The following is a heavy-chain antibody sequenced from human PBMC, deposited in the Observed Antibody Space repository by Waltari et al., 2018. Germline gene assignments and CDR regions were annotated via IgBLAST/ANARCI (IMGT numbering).Heavy chain of an antibody. CDR2: IYHSGST. Sequence: QVQLQESGPGLVKPSETLSLTCAVSGYSISSGYYWGWIRQPQGKGLEWIGSIYHSGSTYYNPSLKSRVTIAVDTSKNQFSLKLSSVTAADTAVYYCARAGEDYYDSSGYIADYWGQGTLVTVSS. J-gene: IGHJ4*02. CDR3: ARAGEDYYDSSGYIADY. D-gene: IGHD3-22*01. CDR1: GYSISSGYY. V-gene: IGHV4-38-2*01.